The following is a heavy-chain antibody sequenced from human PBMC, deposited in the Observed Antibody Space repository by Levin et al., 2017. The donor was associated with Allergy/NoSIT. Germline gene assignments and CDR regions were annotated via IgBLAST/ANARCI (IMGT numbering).Heavy chain of an antibody. CDR1: GASIISSADYY. J-gene: IGHJ6*02. CDR2: VHSSGST. V-gene: IGHV4-39*01. D-gene: IGHD1-7*01. CDR3: ANYPKGELHTGMEV. Sequence: SQTLSLTCTVSGASIISSADYYWGWIRQPPGKGLEWIGSVHSSGSTYSTPSLQSRLVVSVDTSKNQFSLHLSYPTAADTAVYYCANYPKGELHTGMEVWGQGTTVTVSS.